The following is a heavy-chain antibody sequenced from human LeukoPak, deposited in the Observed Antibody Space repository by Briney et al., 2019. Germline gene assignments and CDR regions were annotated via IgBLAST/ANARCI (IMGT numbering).Heavy chain of an antibody. CDR2: ARNKPNTYTT. J-gene: IGHJ4*02. V-gene: IGHV3-72*01. CDR1: GFTFSDHY. CDR3: TGVGHGDYFDY. Sequence: GGPLRLPCAASGFTFSDHYMDWLRQAPGKGREWVGRARNKPNTYTTDYAASVKGRFTISRDDSKNSLYLQMNSLKTECTAVYYCTGVGHGDYFDYWGQGTLVTVSS. D-gene: IGHD4-17*01.